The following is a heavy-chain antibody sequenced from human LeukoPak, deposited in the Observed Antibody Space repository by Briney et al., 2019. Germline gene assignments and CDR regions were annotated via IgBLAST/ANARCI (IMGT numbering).Heavy chain of an antibody. V-gene: IGHV4-39*07. Sequence: PSETLSLTCTVSGGSISGSRYYWAWIRQPPGKGLEWIGSMHYSGKFYSGSAYYNPSLRSRVTISVDTSQNQFSLKVNSVTAADTAVYYCARIEDVTRGYNHAYYFDYWGQGTLVTVSS. D-gene: IGHD5-18*01. CDR2: MHYSGKFYSGSA. CDR1: GGSISGSRYY. J-gene: IGHJ4*02. CDR3: ARIEDVTRGYNHAYYFDY.